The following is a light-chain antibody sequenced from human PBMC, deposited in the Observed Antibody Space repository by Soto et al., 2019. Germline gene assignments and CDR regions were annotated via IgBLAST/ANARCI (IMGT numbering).Light chain of an antibody. V-gene: IGKV3-20*01. CDR2: GAS. Sequence: EIVLPQSPGTLSLSPGERATLSFRASQSVSSSYLAWYQQKPGQAPRLLIYGASSRATGIPDRFSGSGSGTDFTLTISRLEPEDFAVYYCQQYGSSPQTFGQGTKVDI. CDR3: QQYGSSPQT. J-gene: IGKJ1*01. CDR1: QSVSSSY.